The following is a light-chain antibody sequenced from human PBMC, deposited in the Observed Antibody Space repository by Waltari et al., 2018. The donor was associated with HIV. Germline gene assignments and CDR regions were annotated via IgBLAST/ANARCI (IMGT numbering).Light chain of an antibody. J-gene: IGLJ2*01. CDR1: SSNIGVTY. V-gene: IGLV1-47*01. CDR3: ASWDDSLSGLV. Sequence: SVLTQPPSASGTPGQRVTISCSGSSSNIGVTYVYWYQQLPGTTPKLLIQRNNQRPSGFPDRFAGSKSGTSASLAISGLRSEDEADYYCASWDDSLSGLVFGGGTKLTVL. CDR2: RNN.